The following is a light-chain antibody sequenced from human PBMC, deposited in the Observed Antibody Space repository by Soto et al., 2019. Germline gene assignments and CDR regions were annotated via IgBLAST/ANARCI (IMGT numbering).Light chain of an antibody. CDR1: QSISSW. CDR3: QQYNS. V-gene: IGKV1-5*01. J-gene: IGKJ1*01. Sequence: DIQMTQSPSTLSASVGDRVTITCRASQSISSWLAWYQQKPGKAPKLLIYDASSLESGVPSRFSGSGSGTEFTLTISSLQPDDFATHYCQQYNSFGQGTKV. CDR2: DAS.